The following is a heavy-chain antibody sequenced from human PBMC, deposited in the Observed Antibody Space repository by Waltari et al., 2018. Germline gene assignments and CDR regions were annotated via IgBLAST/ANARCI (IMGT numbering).Heavy chain of an antibody. CDR2: IMTDGSEE. D-gene: IGHD3-22*01. Sequence: EVQLVESGGGLVQPGVSLRLSCAASGLHLSRHWVSWVRQAPGKGPEWVANIMTDGSEEYYVDSVRGRFTISRDNAKNSLYLQMNSLRPEDTAVYYCARDQWFAFDIWGHGTMVTVSS. V-gene: IGHV3-7*01. J-gene: IGHJ3*02. CDR1: GLHLSRHW. CDR3: ARDQWFAFDI.